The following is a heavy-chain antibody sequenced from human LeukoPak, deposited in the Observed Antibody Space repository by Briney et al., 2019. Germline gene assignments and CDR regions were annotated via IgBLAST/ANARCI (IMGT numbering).Heavy chain of an antibody. V-gene: IGHV4-4*07. CDR1: GGSISSYY. CDR2: IYTSGST. Sequence: KPSETLSLTCTVSGGSISSYYWSWIRQPAGKGLEWIGRIYTSGSTNYNPSLKSRVTMSVDTSKNQFSLKLSSVTAADTAVYYCARDPTEWLRGYNWFDPWGQGTLVTVSS. CDR3: ARDPTEWLRGYNWFDP. D-gene: IGHD5-12*01. J-gene: IGHJ5*02.